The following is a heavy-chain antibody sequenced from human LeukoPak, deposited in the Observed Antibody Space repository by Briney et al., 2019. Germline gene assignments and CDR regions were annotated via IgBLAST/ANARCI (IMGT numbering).Heavy chain of an antibody. CDR1: GFTFDDYA. J-gene: IGHJ6*02. CDR3: AKDGERAYCGGDCYLDYYYGMDV. D-gene: IGHD2-21*02. CDR2: ISWNSGSI. Sequence: GGSLRLSCAASGFTFDDYAMHWVRQAPGKGLEWVSGISWNSGSIGYADSVKGRFTISRDNAKNSLYLQTNSLRAEDTALYYCAKDGERAYCGGDCYLDYYYGMDVWGQGTTVTVSS. V-gene: IGHV3-9*01.